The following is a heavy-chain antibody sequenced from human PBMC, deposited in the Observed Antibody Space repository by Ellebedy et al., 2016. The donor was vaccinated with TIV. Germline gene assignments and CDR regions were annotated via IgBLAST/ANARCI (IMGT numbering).Heavy chain of an antibody. J-gene: IGHJ3*02. CDR1: GFTFSRYT. V-gene: IGHV3-30*04. CDR3: AKSVNGYTVGAFDI. CDR2: KSYDGSNE. D-gene: IGHD5-24*01. Sequence: PGGSLRLSCAASGFTFSRYTMHWVRQAPGKGLEWVALKSYDGSNEYYADSAKGRFTISRDNSKNTLYLQMNSLKAEDTAAYYCAKSVNGYTVGAFDIWGQGTMVTVSS.